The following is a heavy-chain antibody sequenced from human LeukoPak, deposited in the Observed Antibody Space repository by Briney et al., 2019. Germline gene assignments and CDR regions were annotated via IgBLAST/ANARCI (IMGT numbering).Heavy chain of an antibody. CDR3: AKMGSDIVVVPAATLVMDY. CDR2: ISGSGGST. CDR1: GFNFSDYV. V-gene: IGHV3-23*01. D-gene: IGHD2-2*01. J-gene: IGHJ4*02. Sequence: GGSLRLSCAASGFNFSDYVMSWVRQAPGKGLEWVSAISGSGGSTYYADSVKGRFTISRDNSKNTLYLQMNSLRAEDTAVYYCAKMGSDIVVVPAATLVMDYWGQGTLVTVSS.